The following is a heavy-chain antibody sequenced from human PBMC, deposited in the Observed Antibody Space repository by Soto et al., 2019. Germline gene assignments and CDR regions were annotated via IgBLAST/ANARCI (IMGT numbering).Heavy chain of an antibody. V-gene: IGHV1-3*01. J-gene: IGHJ4*02. CDR2: INAGNGDT. Sequence: ASVKVSCKASRYTFTSYGMHWVRQAPGQRLEWMGWINAGNGDTKYSQKFQGRITITRDTSASTAYMELSRLRSEDTDVYYCARDGEVAGNIKFDCWGQGTLVTVSS. CDR1: RYTFTSYG. CDR3: ARDGEVAGNIKFDC. D-gene: IGHD6-19*01.